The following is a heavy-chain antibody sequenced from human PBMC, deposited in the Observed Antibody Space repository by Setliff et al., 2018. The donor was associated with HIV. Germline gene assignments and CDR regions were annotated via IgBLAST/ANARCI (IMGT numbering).Heavy chain of an antibody. J-gene: IGHJ3*01. Sequence: PSETLSLTCTVSGGSVSNYYWTWIRQPAGRGLEWMGRIHTSGSTNYNPSLTSRVTLSVDTSKNQLSLKLRSVTAADTAVYYCARARITMTGGRLEPYAFDRWGQGTKVTVSS. CDR2: IHTSGST. CDR1: GGSVSNYY. CDR3: ARARITMTGGRLEPYAFDR. D-gene: IGHD3-22*01. V-gene: IGHV4-4*07.